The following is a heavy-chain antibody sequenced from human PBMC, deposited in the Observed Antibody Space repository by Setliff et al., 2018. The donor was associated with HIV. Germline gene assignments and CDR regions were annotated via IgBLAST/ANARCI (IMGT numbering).Heavy chain of an antibody. CDR3: ARLPSPGPYGTDGSFTGAFDV. J-gene: IGHJ3*01. Sequence: TLSLTCTVSGGSIPSDGYFWTWIRQPPGKGLEGIGLFYYSGATYYNPSLKSRVTISVGASKNYCSLRLTSVSAADTAFYYCARLPSPGPYGTDGSFTGAFDVWGQGTMVTVSS. V-gene: IGHV4-39*02. D-gene: IGHD3-10*01. CDR2: FYYSGAT. CDR1: GGSIPSDGYF.